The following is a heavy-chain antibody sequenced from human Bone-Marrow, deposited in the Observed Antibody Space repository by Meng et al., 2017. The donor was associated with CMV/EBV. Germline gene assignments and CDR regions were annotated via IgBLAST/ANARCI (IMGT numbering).Heavy chain of an antibody. Sequence: GESLKISCAASGFTFSSYSMNWVRQAPGKGLEWVSSISSSSSYIYYADSVKGRFTISRDNAKNSLYLQMNSLRAEDTAVYYCARDRYYDIFAGLHYYYYYGMDVWGQGTTVTVSS. CDR1: GFTFSSYS. CDR2: ISSSSSYI. D-gene: IGHD3-9*01. V-gene: IGHV3-21*01. CDR3: ARDRYYDIFAGLHYYYYYGMDV. J-gene: IGHJ6*02.